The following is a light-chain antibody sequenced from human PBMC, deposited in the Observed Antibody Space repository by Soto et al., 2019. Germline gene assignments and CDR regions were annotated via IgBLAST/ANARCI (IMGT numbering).Light chain of an antibody. J-gene: IGLJ7*01. Sequence: QSALTQPASVSGSPGQAITIPCTGTSSDVGSYKLVSWYQQHPGKAHKLMISEVSKRPSGISDRFSGSKSGSTASLTISGLQAEDEADYYCCSYAGTSTHTVFGGGTQLTVL. CDR3: CSYAGTSTHTV. CDR1: SSDVGSYKL. CDR2: EVS. V-gene: IGLV2-23*02.